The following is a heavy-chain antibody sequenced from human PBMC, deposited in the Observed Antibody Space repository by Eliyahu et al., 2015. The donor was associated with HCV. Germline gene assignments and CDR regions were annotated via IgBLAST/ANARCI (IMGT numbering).Heavy chain of an antibody. D-gene: IGHD6-19*01. Sequence: EVQLVESGGGLVQPGGSLRLXXAASGFTLXNYWXNWVRQAPGKGLEWVANIKQDGSEKYYVDSVKGRFTISRDNAKNSLYLQMKSLRAEDTAVYYCAGEITVGDTRPYYYYGMDVWGQGTTVTVSS. V-gene: IGHV3-7*01. J-gene: IGHJ6*02. CDR3: AGEITVGDTRPYYYYGMDV. CDR2: IKQDGSEK. CDR1: GFTLXNYW.